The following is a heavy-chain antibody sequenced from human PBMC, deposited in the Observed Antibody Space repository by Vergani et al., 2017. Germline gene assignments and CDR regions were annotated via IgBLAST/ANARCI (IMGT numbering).Heavy chain of an antibody. D-gene: IGHD4/OR15-4a*01. J-gene: IGHJ2*01. CDR1: GFTVSSNY. Sequence: EVQLVESGGGLVQPGGSLRLSCAASGFTVSSNYMSWVRQAPGKGLEWVSVIYSGGSTYYADSVKGRFTISRHNSKNTLYLQMNSLGAEDTAVYYCARMVPGVGWYFDLWGRGTLVTVSS. CDR2: IYSGGST. CDR3: ARMVPGVGWYFDL. V-gene: IGHV3-53*04.